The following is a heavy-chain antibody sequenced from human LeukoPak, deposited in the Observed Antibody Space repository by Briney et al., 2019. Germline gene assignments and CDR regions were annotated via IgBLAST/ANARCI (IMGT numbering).Heavy chain of an antibody. CDR1: GGTFSSYA. V-gene: IGHV1-46*01. Sequence: ASVKVSCKASGGTFSSYAISWVRQAPGQGLEWMGIINPSGGSTSYAQKFQGRVTMTRDTSTSTVYMELSSLRSEDTAVYYCARVTVVAPFDYWGQGTLVTVSS. CDR3: ARVTVVAPFDY. D-gene: IGHD2-15*01. J-gene: IGHJ4*02. CDR2: INPSGGST.